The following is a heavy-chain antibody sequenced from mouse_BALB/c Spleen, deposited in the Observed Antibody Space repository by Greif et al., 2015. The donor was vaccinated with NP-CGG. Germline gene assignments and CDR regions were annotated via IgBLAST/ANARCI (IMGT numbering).Heavy chain of an antibody. J-gene: IGHJ1*01. CDR2: ILPSIGRT. CDR3: ARHRGSSYWYFDV. CDR1: DSEVFPIAY. V-gene: IGHV15-2*02. Sequence: VHLVESGSELRSPGSSVKLSCKDFDSEVFPIAYMGWVRQEPGHGFEWIGDILPSIGRTIYGEKFEDKATLDADTVSNTAYLELNSLTSEDSAIYYCARHRGSSYWYFDVWGAGTTVTVSS. D-gene: IGHD1-1*01.